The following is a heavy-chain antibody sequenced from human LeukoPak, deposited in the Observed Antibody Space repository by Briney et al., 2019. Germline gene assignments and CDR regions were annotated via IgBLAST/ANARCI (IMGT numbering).Heavy chain of an antibody. D-gene: IGHD1-26*01. V-gene: IGHV3-30*18. CDR1: GFTFSSYG. CDR3: AKEFLKVGAAYFDY. CDR2: ISYDGSNK. Sequence: PGGSLRLSCAASGFTFSSYGMHWVRQAPGKGLEWVAVISYDGSNKYYADSVKGRFTISRDNSKNTLYLQMNSLRAEDTAVYYCAKEFLKVGAAYFDYWGQGPLVTVSS. J-gene: IGHJ4*02.